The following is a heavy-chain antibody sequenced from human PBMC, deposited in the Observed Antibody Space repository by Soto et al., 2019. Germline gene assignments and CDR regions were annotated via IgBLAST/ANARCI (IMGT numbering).Heavy chain of an antibody. Sequence: GASVKGSCTGSGYTFTSYYMHWVRQAPGQGLEWMGIINPSGGSTSYTQKFQGRGTMTRDTSTSTVYMELSSLRSEDTAVYYCASPHRDGYNTDYYYGMDVWGQGTTVTVSS. CDR2: INPSGGST. CDR1: GYTFTSYY. D-gene: IGHD5-12*01. CDR3: ASPHRDGYNTDYYYGMDV. J-gene: IGHJ6*02. V-gene: IGHV1-46*01.